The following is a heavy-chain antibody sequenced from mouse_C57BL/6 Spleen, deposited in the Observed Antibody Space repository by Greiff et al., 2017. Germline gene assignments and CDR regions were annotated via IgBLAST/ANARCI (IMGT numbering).Heavy chain of an antibody. CDR3: ARKRRRGGEIYYDYDVDY. Sequence: VQLQQPGAELVKPGASVKMSCKASGYTFTSYWITWVKQRPGQGLEWIGDIYPGSGSTNYNEKFKSKATLTVDTSSSTAYMQLSSLTSEDSAVYYCARKRRRGGEIYYDYDVDYWGQGTTLTVSS. CDR2: IYPGSGST. CDR1: GYTFTSYW. J-gene: IGHJ2*01. V-gene: IGHV1-55*01. D-gene: IGHD2-4*01.